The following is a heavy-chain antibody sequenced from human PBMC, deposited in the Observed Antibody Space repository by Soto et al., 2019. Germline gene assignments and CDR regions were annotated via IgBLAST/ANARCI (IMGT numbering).Heavy chain of an antibody. J-gene: IGHJ4*02. Sequence: GASVKVSCKASGYTFTSYAMHWVRQAPGQRLEWMGWINAGNGNTKYSQKFQGRVTITRDTSASTAYMELSSLRSEDTAVYYCARDYGDYDYYFDYWSPGTLVTVSS. CDR3: ARDYGDYDYYFDY. CDR2: INAGNGNT. D-gene: IGHD4-17*01. CDR1: GYTFTSYA. V-gene: IGHV1-3*01.